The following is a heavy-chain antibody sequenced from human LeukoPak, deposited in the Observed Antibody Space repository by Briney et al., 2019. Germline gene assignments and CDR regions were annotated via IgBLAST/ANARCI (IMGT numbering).Heavy chain of an antibody. CDR3: ARGTYNHNWFDP. V-gene: IGHV1-18*01. CDR2: ISAYNGNT. CDR1: GYTFTSYG. J-gene: IGHJ5*02. Sequence: ASVKVSCKASGYTFTSYGISWVRQAPGQGLEWMGWISAYNGNTNYAQKFQGRVTITADKSTSTAYMELSSLRSEDTAVYYCARGTYNHNWFDPWGQGTLVTVSS. D-gene: IGHD1-1*01.